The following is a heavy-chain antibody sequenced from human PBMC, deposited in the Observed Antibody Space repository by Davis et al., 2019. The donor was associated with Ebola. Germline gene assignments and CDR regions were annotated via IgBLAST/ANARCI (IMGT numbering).Heavy chain of an antibody. V-gene: IGHV3-53*01. J-gene: IGHJ6*02. Sequence: GGSLRLSCAASGFTFSSYWMSWVRQAPGKGLEWVSVIYSGGSTYYADSVKGRFTISRDNSKNTLYLQMNSLRAEDTAVYYCARGRFPNYGMDVWGQGTTVTVSS. CDR1: GFTFSSYW. CDR2: IYSGGST. CDR3: ARGRFPNYGMDV.